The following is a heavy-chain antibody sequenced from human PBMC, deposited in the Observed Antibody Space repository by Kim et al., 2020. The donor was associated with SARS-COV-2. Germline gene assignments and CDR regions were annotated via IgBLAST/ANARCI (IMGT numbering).Heavy chain of an antibody. D-gene: IGHD3-22*01. J-gene: IGHJ4*02. CDR2: IYYSGST. CDR3: ARQFGTYYYDSSGYXSGFDY. V-gene: IGHV4-39*01. CDR1: GGSISSSSYY. Sequence: SETLSLTCTVSGGSISSSSYYWGWIRQPPGKGXEWIGSIYYSGSTYYNPSLKSRXTISVXTSKNXFSLKLSSXTXADTAMYYCARQFGTYYYDSSGYXSGFDYWGQGTLVTVSS.